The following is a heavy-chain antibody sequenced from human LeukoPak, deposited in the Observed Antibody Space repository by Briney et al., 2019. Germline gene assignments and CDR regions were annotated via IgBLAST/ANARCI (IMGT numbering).Heavy chain of an antibody. D-gene: IGHD3-10*01. J-gene: IGHJ6*02. CDR2: IYYSGST. V-gene: IGHV4-59*01. CDR1: GGSISSYY. CDR3: ARDLLWFGGYGMDV. Sequence: SETLSLTCTVSGGSISSYYWSWIRQPPGKGREWIGYIYYSGSTNYNPSLKSRVTISVDTSKNQFSLKLSSVTAADTAVYYCARDLLWFGGYGMDVWGQGTTVTVSS.